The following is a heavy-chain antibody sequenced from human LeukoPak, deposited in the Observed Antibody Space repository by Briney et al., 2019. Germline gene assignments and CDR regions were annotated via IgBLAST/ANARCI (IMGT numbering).Heavy chain of an antibody. CDR3: ARGGYYIRYFDY. CDR1: GGSISSGGYY. V-gene: IGHV4-31*03. Sequence: SETLSLTCTVSGGSISSGGYYWSWIRQHPGKGLEWHGYIYYSGSTYYNPSLKSRVTISVDTSKNQFSLKLSSVTAADTAVYYCARGGYYIRYFDYWGQGTLVTVSS. J-gene: IGHJ4*02. CDR2: IYYSGST. D-gene: IGHD3-3*01.